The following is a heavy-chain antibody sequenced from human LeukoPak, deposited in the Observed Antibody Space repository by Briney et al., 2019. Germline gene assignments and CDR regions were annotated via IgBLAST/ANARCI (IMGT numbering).Heavy chain of an antibody. J-gene: IGHJ6*02. Sequence: RASVTVSCKVSGYTLTELSMHWVRQAPGKGLEWMGGFDPEDGETIYAQKFQGRVTMTEDTSTDTAYMELSSLRSEDTAVYYCATELAWGYERYYYGMDVWGQGTTVTVSS. CDR3: ATELAWGYERYYYGMDV. CDR1: GYTLTELS. V-gene: IGHV1-24*01. CDR2: FDPEDGET. D-gene: IGHD5-12*01.